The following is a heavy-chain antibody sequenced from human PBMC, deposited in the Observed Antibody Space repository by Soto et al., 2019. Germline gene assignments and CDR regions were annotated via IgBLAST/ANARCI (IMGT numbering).Heavy chain of an antibody. CDR1: GFTLSTYT. D-gene: IGHD3-9*01. V-gene: IGHV3-23*01. Sequence: GGSLRLSCAASGFTLSTYTMNWVRQAPGKGLEWVSGIIQNGETYYTGSVKGRFTISRDNSKNMVYLQMDSLRADDTALYYCAKDRQPDGIWTFAYWGQGTLATVSS. CDR3: AKDRQPDGIWTFAY. J-gene: IGHJ4*02. CDR2: IIQNGET.